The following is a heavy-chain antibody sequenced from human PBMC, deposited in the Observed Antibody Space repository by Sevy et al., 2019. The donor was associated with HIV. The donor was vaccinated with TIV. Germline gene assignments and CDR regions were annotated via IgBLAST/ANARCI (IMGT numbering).Heavy chain of an antibody. CDR1: GYTFSDYV. CDR3: ARDRVGSFGFDP. J-gene: IGHJ5*02. V-gene: IGHV1-2*02. Sequence: ASVKVSCKASGYTFSDYVIHWVRQAPGQGLEWMGWIKPNSGGTNYALKFQGRVTMTRDTAISTAYMELDRLMSDDTAVYFCARDRVGSFGFDPWGQGTPVTVSS. CDR2: IKPNSGGT. D-gene: IGHD6-13*01.